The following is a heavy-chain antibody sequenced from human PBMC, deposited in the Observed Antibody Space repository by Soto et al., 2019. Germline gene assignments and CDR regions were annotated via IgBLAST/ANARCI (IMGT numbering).Heavy chain of an antibody. CDR1: GYAFTSYG. CDR3: ERVGVVVLPAAIYPVPSVAVAGSIPMDV. CDR2: IRAYNGNT. D-gene: IGHD2-2*01. Sequence: ASGKVSCKASGYAFTSYGISWVRRAPGQGLEWMGWIRAYNGNTNYAQKRQGRVTMTRDTSTRTADMELGRLRSDDTGVYYWERVGVVVLPAAIYPVPSVAVAGSIPMDVWGHGTTVTVSS. V-gene: IGHV1-18*01. J-gene: IGHJ6*02.